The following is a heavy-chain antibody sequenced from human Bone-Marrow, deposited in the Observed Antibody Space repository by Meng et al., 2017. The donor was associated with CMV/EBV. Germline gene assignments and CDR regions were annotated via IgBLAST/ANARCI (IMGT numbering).Heavy chain of an antibody. Sequence: GESLKISCAASGFSFNSYSMHWVRQAPGKGLEWVAVISYDGRNQFYADSVKGRFTISRDNSKNTLYLQMNSLRAEDTAVYYCARDPTGEYYFAYWGQGTLVTVPS. V-gene: IGHV3-30-3*01. J-gene: IGHJ4*02. CDR1: GFSFNSYS. CDR3: ARDPTGEYYFAY. CDR2: ISYDGRNQ. D-gene: IGHD3-16*01.